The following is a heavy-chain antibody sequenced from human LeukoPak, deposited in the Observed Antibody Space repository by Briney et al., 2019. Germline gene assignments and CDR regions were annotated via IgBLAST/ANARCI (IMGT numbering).Heavy chain of an antibody. V-gene: IGHV1-2*02. CDR1: GYTFTGYY. CDR2: INPNSGGT. CDR3: ARDQGTATSHAFDY. Sequence: PSVKGSCKASGYTFTGYYMHWVRQAPGQGLEWMGWINPNSGGTNYAQKFQGRVTMTRDTSISTAYMELSRLRSDDTAVYYCARDQGTATSHAFDYWGQGTLVTVSS. J-gene: IGHJ4*02. D-gene: IGHD5-18*01.